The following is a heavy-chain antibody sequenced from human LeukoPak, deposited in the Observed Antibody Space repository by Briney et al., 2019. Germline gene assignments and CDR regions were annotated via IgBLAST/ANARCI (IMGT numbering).Heavy chain of an antibody. CDR3: AREGRGYRSGYFPNYYYYMDV. CDR2: IYYRGST. V-gene: IGHV4-39*07. Sequence: PSETLSLTCTVSGGSISSSSYDWGWIRQPPGKGREWIGSIYYRGSTYYNPSLKTRVTISVDTSKNQFSLKLSSVTAADTAVYYCAREGRGYRSGYFPNYYYYMDVWGTGTTVTVSS. J-gene: IGHJ6*03. D-gene: IGHD5-18*01. CDR1: GGSISSSSYD.